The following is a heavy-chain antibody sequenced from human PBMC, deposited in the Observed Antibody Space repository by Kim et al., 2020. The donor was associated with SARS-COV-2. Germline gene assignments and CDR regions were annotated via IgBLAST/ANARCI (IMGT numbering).Heavy chain of an antibody. D-gene: IGHD6-13*01. V-gene: IGHV3-23*01. Sequence: GGSLRLSCAASGFTFSSYAMSWVRQAPGKGLEWVSAISGSGGSTYYADSVKGRFTISRDNSKNTLYLQMNSLRAEDTAVYYCAKDSPGGSSWYLGAFDIWGQGTMVTVSS. J-gene: IGHJ3*02. CDR1: GFTFSSYA. CDR2: ISGSGGST. CDR3: AKDSPGGSSWYLGAFDI.